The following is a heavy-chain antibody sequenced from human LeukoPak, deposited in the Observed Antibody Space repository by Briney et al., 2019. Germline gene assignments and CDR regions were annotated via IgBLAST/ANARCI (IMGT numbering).Heavy chain of an antibody. CDR1: GFTLSSSA. J-gene: IGHJ5*02. CDR2: IWYDGSNK. Sequence: PGGSLRLSCAASGFTLSSSAMHWVRQAPGKGLGWVSVIWYDGSNKYYADSVKGRFTISRDISKNTLYLQMNSLRAEDTAMYYCVRDVRGSTNRFDPWGQGTLVTVSS. D-gene: IGHD3-10*02. V-gene: IGHV3-33*01. CDR3: VRDVRGSTNRFDP.